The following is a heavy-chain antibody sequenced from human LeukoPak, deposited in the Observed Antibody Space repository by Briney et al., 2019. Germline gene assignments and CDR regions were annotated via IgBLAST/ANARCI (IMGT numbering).Heavy chain of an antibody. J-gene: IGHJ4*02. CDR1: GSTFSSHW. CDR3: ARSYATIVFDY. Sequence: GGSLRLSCTASGSTFSSHWMHWVRQAPGKGLVWVSRINIDGSSTNYADSVKGRFTISRDNAKNTLYLQMNGLRAEDTAVYYCARSYATIVFDYWGQGTLVTVSS. CDR2: INIDGSST. D-gene: IGHD2-8*01. V-gene: IGHV3-74*01.